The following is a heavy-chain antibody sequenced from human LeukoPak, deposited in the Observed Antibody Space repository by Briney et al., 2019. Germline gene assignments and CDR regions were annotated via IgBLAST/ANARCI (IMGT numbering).Heavy chain of an antibody. CDR1: GFTFSTNG. V-gene: IGHV3-30*02. CDR3: ARDYRGIAARPLDY. J-gene: IGHJ4*02. Sequence: GGSLRLSCAASGFTFSTNGMHWVRQAPGKGLEWVAFILYDGTNKYYADSVKGRFTISRDNAKNSLYLQMNSLRAEDTAVYYCARDYRGIAARPLDYWGQGTLVTVSS. D-gene: IGHD6-6*01. CDR2: ILYDGTNK.